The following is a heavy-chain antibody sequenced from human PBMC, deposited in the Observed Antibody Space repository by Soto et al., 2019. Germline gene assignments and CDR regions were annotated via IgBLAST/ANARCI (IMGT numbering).Heavy chain of an antibody. D-gene: IGHD6-13*01. Sequence: SETLSLTCAVSGYSISSGYYWGWIRQPPGKGLEWIGSIYHSGSTYYNPSLKSRVTISVDTSKNQFSLKLSSVTAADTAVYYCVGGSSWSGPYYYYGMDVWGQGTTVTVSS. V-gene: IGHV4-38-2*01. CDR2: IYHSGST. CDR3: VGGSSWSGPYYYYGMDV. CDR1: GYSISSGYY. J-gene: IGHJ6*02.